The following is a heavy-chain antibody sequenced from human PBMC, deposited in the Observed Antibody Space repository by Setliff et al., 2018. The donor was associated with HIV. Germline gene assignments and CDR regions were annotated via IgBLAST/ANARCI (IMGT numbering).Heavy chain of an antibody. V-gene: IGHV5-51*01. CDR2: IYPGDSDT. Sequence: ISCKGSGYSFTSYWIGWVRQMPGKGLEWMGIIYPGDSDTRYSPSFQGQVTISADKSISTAYLQWSSLKASDTAMYYCARFGFGELPYYYGMDVWGQGTTVTVSS. CDR1: GYSFTSYW. CDR3: ARFGFGELPYYYGMDV. J-gene: IGHJ6*02. D-gene: IGHD3-10*01.